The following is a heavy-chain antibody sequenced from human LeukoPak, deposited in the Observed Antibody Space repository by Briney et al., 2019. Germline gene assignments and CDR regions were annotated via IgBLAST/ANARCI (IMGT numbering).Heavy chain of an antibody. V-gene: IGHV3-30*02. Sequence: LTGGSLRLSCAASGFTFSSYGMHWVRQAPGKGLEWVAFIRYDGSNKYYADSVKGRFTISRDNSKNTLYLQMNSLRAEDTAVYYCAKDEGLGSGSYQDYWGQGTLVTVSS. CDR2: IRYDGSNK. CDR3: AKDEGLGSGSYQDY. D-gene: IGHD3-10*01. CDR1: GFTFSSYG. J-gene: IGHJ4*02.